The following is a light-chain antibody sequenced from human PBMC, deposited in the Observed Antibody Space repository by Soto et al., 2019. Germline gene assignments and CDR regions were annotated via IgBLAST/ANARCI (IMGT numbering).Light chain of an antibody. V-gene: IGKV3-20*01. J-gene: IGKJ3*01. Sequence: EIVLTPSPGTLSLSPGERATLSCRASQTISSSFLAWYQQKPGQAPRLLIYRASRRAPGIPDRFSGSGSWTDFTLTISRLEPEDFAVYYCHQFGSSPLDTFGPGTKVEIK. CDR2: RAS. CDR1: QTISSSF. CDR3: HQFGSSPLDT.